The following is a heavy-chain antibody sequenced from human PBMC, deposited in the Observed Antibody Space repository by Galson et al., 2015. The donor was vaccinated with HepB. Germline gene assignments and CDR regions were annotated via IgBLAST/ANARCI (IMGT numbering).Heavy chain of an antibody. CDR2: ISGYNGGT. J-gene: IGHJ5*02. Sequence: SVKVSCKASGYTFTRYGISWVRQAPGEGLEWMGWISGYNGGTNYAQNVQDRVTMTTDTSTSTAYMELRSLTSDDTAIYYCARGASGFDTWGQGTLVIVSS. D-gene: IGHD6-19*01. CDR1: GYTFTRYG. CDR3: ARGASGFDT. V-gene: IGHV1-18*01.